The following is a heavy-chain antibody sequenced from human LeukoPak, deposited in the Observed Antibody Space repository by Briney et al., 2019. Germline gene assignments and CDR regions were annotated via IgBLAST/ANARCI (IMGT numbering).Heavy chain of an antibody. CDR2: IYHSGST. V-gene: IGHV4-59*12. CDR1: GGSISSYY. Sequence: SETLSLTCTVSGGSISSYYWSWIRQPPGKGLEWIGYIYHSGSTYYNPSLKSRVTISVDRSKNQFSLKLSSVTAADTAVYYCARDQGYFDYWGQGALVTVSS. CDR3: ARDQGYFDY. J-gene: IGHJ4*02.